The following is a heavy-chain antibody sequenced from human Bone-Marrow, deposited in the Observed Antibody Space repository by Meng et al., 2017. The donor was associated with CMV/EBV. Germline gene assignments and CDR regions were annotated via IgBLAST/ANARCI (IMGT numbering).Heavy chain of an antibody. J-gene: IGHJ4*02. Sequence: SETLSLTCTVSGGSISSYYWSWIRQPPGKGLEWIGYIYYSGSTNYNPSLKSRVTISVDTSKTQFSLKLSSVTAADTAGFYCAREDTTVRGGGGLDYWGQGTLVTVSS. V-gene: IGHV4-59*12. CDR3: AREDTTVRGGGGLDY. D-gene: IGHD3-10*01. CDR1: GGSISSYY. CDR2: IYYSGST.